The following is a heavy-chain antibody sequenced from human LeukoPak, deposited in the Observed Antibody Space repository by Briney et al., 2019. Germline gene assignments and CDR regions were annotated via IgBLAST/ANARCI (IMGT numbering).Heavy chain of an antibody. D-gene: IGHD2-2*01. CDR2: ISWHSGSI. CDR3: AKGYCSSTSCPLFDY. Sequence: PGGSLRLSCAASGFTFDDYAMHWLRQAPGKGLEWVSGISWHSGSIGYAQSVKGRFTISRDNAKNSLYLQMNSLRAEDMALYYCAKGYCSSTSCPLFDYWGQGTLVTVSS. CDR1: GFTFDDYA. V-gene: IGHV3-9*03. J-gene: IGHJ4*02.